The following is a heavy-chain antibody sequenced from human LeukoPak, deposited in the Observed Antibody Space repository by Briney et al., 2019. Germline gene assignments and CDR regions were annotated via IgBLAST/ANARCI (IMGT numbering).Heavy chain of an antibody. CDR3: AKDMRVVVSAVSIDS. J-gene: IGHJ4*02. CDR2: ISWNGGSL. Sequence: GGSLRLSCAASGFTFSSYAMHWVRQAPGKGLEWVSCISWNGGSLAYAGSVKGRFTISRDNAKNSLYLQMNSLRAEDTAFYYCAKDMRVVVSAVSIDSWGQGTLVTVSS. CDR1: GFTFSSYA. V-gene: IGHV3-9*01. D-gene: IGHD2-21*02.